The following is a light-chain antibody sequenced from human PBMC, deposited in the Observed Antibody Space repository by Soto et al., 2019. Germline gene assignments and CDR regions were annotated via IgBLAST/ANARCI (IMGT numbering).Light chain of an antibody. V-gene: IGLV3-21*02. J-gene: IGLJ2*01. CDR1: NIGTKS. CDR2: GDT. Sequence: SYELTQPLSVSVAPGQTASITCDGNNIGTKSVHWYQQKPGQAPVLVVYGDTDRPSGIPERFSGSNSGNTATLTISRVEAGDEADYYCQVCDSSSDHVIFGGGTKLTVL. CDR3: QVCDSSSDHVI.